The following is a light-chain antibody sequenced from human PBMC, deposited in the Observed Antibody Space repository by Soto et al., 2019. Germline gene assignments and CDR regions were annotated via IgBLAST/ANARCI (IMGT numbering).Light chain of an antibody. V-gene: IGKV1-27*01. Sequence: DIQMTQSPPSLSASVGDRVTITCRASQAISNFVAWYQQKPGKAPSLLIYEASTLQSGVPPQFSGRGSGTSFTLTISSLQPEDVATYFCQNYNGAPYAFGQGTKLEIK. CDR2: EAS. CDR3: QNYNGAPYA. CDR1: QAISNF. J-gene: IGKJ2*01.